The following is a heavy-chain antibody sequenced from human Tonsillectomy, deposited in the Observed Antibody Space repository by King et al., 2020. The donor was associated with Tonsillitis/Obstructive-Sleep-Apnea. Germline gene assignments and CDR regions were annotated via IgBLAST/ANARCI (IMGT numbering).Heavy chain of an antibody. CDR1: GFTFSSYA. CDR2: IRGMGGST. D-gene: IGHD3-3*01. J-gene: IGHJ6*03. Sequence: VQLVESGGGLEQPGGSLRLSCVASGFTFSSYAMSWVRQAPGQGLEWVSGIRGMGGSTYYADSVKGRFTISSDNPKNTLYLQLNSLRAEDTAVYYCAKLGNLEWLGYYYYMDVWGKGTTVTVSS. CDR3: AKLGNLEWLGYYYYMDV. V-gene: IGHV3-23*04.